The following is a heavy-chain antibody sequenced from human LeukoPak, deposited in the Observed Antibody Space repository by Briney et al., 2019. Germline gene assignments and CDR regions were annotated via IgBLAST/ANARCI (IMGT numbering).Heavy chain of an antibody. Sequence: GASVKAFCKASGYTFTGYYMHWVRQAPGQGLEWMGRIIPIFGTANYAQKFQGRVTITTDESTSTAYMELSSLRSEDTAVYYCARFDYYDSSGYRRSAFDIWGQGTMVTVSS. D-gene: IGHD3-22*01. CDR1: GYTFTGYY. CDR2: IIPIFGTA. J-gene: IGHJ3*02. V-gene: IGHV1-69*05. CDR3: ARFDYYDSSGYRRSAFDI.